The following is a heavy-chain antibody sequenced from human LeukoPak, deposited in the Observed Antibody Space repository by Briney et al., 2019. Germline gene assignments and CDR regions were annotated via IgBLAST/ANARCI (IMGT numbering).Heavy chain of an antibody. V-gene: IGHV1-18*01. CDR3: ARDLSPYSPYFDY. J-gene: IGHJ4*02. D-gene: IGHD2-15*01. CDR2: ISSYNGNT. CDR1: GYTFTTYG. Sequence: ASVKVSCKASGYTFTTYGITWVRQAPGQGLEWMGWISSYNGNTNYAQKLQGRVTMTTDTSTSTAYMELRSLRSDDTAVYYCARDLSPYSPYFDYWGQGTLVTVSS.